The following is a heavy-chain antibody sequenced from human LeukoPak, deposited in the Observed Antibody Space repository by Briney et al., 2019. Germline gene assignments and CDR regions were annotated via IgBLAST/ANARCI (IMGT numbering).Heavy chain of an antibody. J-gene: IGHJ4*02. Sequence: SETLSLTCAVYGGSLSGYYWSWLRQPPGKGLEWIGEINHSGSTNYNPSLKSRVTISVDTSKNQFSLKLSSVTAADTAVYYCARGRGYNSFDYWGQGTLVTVSS. CDR3: ARGRGYNSFDY. CDR1: GGSLSGYY. D-gene: IGHD2/OR15-2a*01. V-gene: IGHV4-34*01. CDR2: INHSGST.